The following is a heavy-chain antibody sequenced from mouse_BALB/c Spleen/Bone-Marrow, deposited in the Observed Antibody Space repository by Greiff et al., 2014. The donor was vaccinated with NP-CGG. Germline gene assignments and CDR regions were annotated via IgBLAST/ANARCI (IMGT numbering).Heavy chain of an antibody. CDR1: GYTFTDYA. V-gene: IGHV1-67*01. CDR3: ARYGYGSSYYAMDY. J-gene: IGHJ4*01. Sequence: QVQLQQSGPELVRPGVSVKISCKGSGYTFTDYAMHWVKQSHAKSLEWIGVISTHSGNTNYNQKFKGKATMTVDKSSSTAYMELARLTSEDSAIYYCARYGYGSSYYAMDYWGQGTSVTVSS. CDR2: ISTHSGNT. D-gene: IGHD1-1*01.